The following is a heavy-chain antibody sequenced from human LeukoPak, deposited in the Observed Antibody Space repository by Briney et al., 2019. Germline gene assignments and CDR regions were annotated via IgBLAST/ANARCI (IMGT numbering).Heavy chain of an antibody. CDR1: GFSFDDYG. Sequence: RSGGSLRLSCAASGFSFDDYGMSWVRQAPGKGLEWVSGINWNGGSTGYADSVKGRFTISRDNAKNTLYLQLNSLRAEDTAIYYCARSQGPYDYWGQGTLVTVSS. CDR2: INWNGGST. V-gene: IGHV3-20*04. J-gene: IGHJ4*02. CDR3: ARSQGPYDY.